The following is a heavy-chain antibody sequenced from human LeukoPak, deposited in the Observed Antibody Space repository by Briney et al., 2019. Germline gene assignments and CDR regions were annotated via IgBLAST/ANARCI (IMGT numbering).Heavy chain of an antibody. CDR2: INHSGST. V-gene: IGHV4-34*01. CDR3: ARRPRLARRSTSCYPISYGMDV. Sequence: SETLSLTCAVYGGSFSGYYWSWIRQPPGKGLEWIGEINHSGSTNYNPSLKSRVTISVDTSKNQFSLKLSSVTAADTAVYYCARRPRLARRSTSCYPISYGMDVWGQGTTVTVSS. D-gene: IGHD2-2*01. J-gene: IGHJ6*02. CDR1: GGSFSGYY.